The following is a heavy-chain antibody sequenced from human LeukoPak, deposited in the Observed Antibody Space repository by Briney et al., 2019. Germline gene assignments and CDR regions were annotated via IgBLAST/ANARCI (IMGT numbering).Heavy chain of an antibody. D-gene: IGHD3-22*01. CDR2: IKQDGSEK. CDR3: AKEKKNYYDSSGYPGYAH. CDR1: GFTFSSYW. Sequence: GGSLRLSCAASGFTFSSYWMSWVRQAPGKGLEWVANIKQDGSEKYYVDSVKGRFTISRDNAKNSLYLQMNSLRAEDTAVYYCAKEKKNYYDSSGYPGYAHWGQGTLVTVSS. V-gene: IGHV3-7*01. J-gene: IGHJ4*02.